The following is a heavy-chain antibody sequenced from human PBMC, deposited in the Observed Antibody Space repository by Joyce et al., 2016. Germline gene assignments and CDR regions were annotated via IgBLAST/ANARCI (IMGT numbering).Heavy chain of an antibody. J-gene: IGHJ3*01. V-gene: IGHV4-31*02. Sequence: QLQLQESGPGLVKPSQTLSLICSVSGGSITSHNHFWSWIRHRPGKGLEWIGYIHYSGNAYCNPSFASRVTISVDTSKNQFSLYVWSVTAADSAVYYCAREVDKVSDSDAFDVWGQGTMVTVSS. CDR3: AREVDKVSDSDAFDV. D-gene: IGHD2-21*02. CDR1: GGSITSHNHF. CDR2: IHYSGNA.